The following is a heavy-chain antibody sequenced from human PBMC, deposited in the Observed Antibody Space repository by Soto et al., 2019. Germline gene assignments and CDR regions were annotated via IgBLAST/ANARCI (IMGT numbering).Heavy chain of an antibody. D-gene: IGHD2-2*01. CDR2: IIPIFGTT. CDR1: GGTFSSYA. J-gene: IGHJ5*02. Sequence: SVKVSCKASGGTFSSYAISWVRQAPGQGLEWMGGIIPIFGTTNYAQKFQGRVTITRDESTSTAYMELSRLRSDDTAVYYCARGGIVVVPAAMNWFDPWGQGTLVTVSS. V-gene: IGHV1-69*05. CDR3: ARGGIVVVPAAMNWFDP.